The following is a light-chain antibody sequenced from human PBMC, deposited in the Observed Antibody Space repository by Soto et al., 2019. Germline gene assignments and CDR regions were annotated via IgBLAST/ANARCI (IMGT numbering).Light chain of an antibody. CDR1: QSISNW. J-gene: IGKJ1*01. V-gene: IGKV1-5*03. CDR3: QHYNSYSEA. CDR2: KAS. Sequence: DIQMTESPSTVWASVGDRVSITFRASQSISNWLAWYQQKPGKAPNLLIYKASSLKSGVPSRFSGSGSGPAFTPTIRSLQPDAFATYYCQHYNSYSEAFGPGTKVDIK.